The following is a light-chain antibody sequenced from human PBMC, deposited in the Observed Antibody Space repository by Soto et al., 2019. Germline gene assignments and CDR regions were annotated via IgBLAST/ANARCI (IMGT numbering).Light chain of an antibody. CDR1: QYISNN. J-gene: IGKJ5*01. CDR2: GAS. Sequence: EIAMTQSPATLSVSLGERATLSCRASQYISNNLAWYQQRPGQAPSLLIYGASTRATGVPARFSGSGSGTDFLLSISGLQSEDSAVYYCQQYNHSSSITLGPGTRLEMK. CDR3: QQYNHSSSIT. V-gene: IGKV3-15*01.